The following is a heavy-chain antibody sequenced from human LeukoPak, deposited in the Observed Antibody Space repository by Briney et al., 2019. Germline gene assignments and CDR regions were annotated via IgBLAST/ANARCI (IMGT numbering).Heavy chain of an antibody. Sequence: GASVKVSCKASGYTFTGYYMHWVRQAPGQGLEWMGWINPNSGGTNYAQKFQGRVTMTRDTSISTAYMELSRLRSDDTAVYYCARMAGAPWVYYYGMDVWGQGTTVTASS. CDR1: GYTFTGYY. V-gene: IGHV1-2*02. D-gene: IGHD1-26*01. CDR3: ARMAGAPWVYYYGMDV. J-gene: IGHJ6*02. CDR2: INPNSGGT.